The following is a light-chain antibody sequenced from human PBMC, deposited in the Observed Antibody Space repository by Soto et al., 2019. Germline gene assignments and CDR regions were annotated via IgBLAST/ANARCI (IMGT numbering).Light chain of an antibody. Sequence: DIQLTQSPSFLSASVGDRVTITCRATQDISSYSAWYQQKPGKAPNLMIYAASTLQSGVPSRFSGSGSGTEFTLTISSLQPEDFATYYCQQLNSYPLTLGQGTRLEIK. CDR2: AAS. CDR3: QQLNSYPLT. V-gene: IGKV1-9*01. CDR1: QDISSY. J-gene: IGKJ5*01.